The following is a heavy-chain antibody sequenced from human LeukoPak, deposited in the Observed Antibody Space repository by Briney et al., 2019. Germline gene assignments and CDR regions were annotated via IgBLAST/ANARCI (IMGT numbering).Heavy chain of an antibody. D-gene: IGHD5-18*01. CDR2: INHSGST. CDR3: ARVWYSSDY. V-gene: IGHV4-34*01. J-gene: IGHJ4*02. CDR1: GGSFSGYY. Sequence: PSETLSLTCAVYGGSFSGYYWSWIRQPPGKGLEWIGEINHSGSTNYNPSLKSRVTIPVDTSKNQFSLKLSSVTAADTAVYYCARVWYSSDYWGQGTLVTVSS.